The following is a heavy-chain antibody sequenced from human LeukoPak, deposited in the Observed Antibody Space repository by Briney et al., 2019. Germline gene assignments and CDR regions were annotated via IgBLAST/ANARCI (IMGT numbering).Heavy chain of an antibody. Sequence: ASVKVSCKASGYTFTTYYMHWVRQAPGQGLEWMGIINPSGGSTSYTQKFQGRVTMTRDTSTSIVYMELSSLRSEDTAVYYCARDTTRDFDYWGQGTLVTVSS. V-gene: IGHV1-46*01. J-gene: IGHJ4*02. CDR3: ARDTTRDFDY. CDR1: GYTFTTYY. CDR2: INPSGGST. D-gene: IGHD1-1*01.